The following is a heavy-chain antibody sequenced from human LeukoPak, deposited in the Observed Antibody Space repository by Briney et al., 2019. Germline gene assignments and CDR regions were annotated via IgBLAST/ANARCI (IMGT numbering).Heavy chain of an antibody. Sequence: SETLSLTXTVSGGSISSYYWSWIRQPPGKGLEWIGYIYYSGSTNYNPSLKSRVTISVDTSKNQFSLKLSSVTAADTAVDYCARVAAARDFDWFDPWGQGTLVTVSS. D-gene: IGHD6-6*01. CDR1: GGSISSYY. CDR2: IYYSGST. CDR3: ARVAAARDFDWFDP. J-gene: IGHJ5*02. V-gene: IGHV4-59*01.